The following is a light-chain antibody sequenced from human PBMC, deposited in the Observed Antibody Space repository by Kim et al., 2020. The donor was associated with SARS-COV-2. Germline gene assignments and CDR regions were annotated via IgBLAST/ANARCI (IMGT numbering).Light chain of an antibody. V-gene: IGKV3-11*01. CDR1: QSIDTF. CDR2: DAS. CDR3: QQRINWPIT. J-gene: IGKJ5*01. Sequence: DIVLTQSPAPLSLSPGESATLSCRASQSIDTFLAWYQQKPGQGPRLLIYDASNRATGIPVRFSGSGSGTDFTLTISGLEPEDFAVYYCQQRINWPITFGRGTRLEIK.